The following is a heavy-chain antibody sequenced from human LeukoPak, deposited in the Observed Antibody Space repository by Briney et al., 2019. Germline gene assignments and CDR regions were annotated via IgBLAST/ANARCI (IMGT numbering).Heavy chain of an antibody. J-gene: IGHJ5*02. CDR2: TYYRSKWYN. D-gene: IGHD6-6*01. CDR3: ARGIAARPRGWFDP. Sequence: SQTLSLTCAISGGSVSSNSAAWNWIRQSPSRGLEWLGRTYYRSKWYNDYAVSVKSRITINPDTSKNQFSLQLNSVTPEDTAVYYCARGIAARPRGWFDPWGQGTLVTVSS. CDR1: GGSVSSNSAA. V-gene: IGHV6-1*01.